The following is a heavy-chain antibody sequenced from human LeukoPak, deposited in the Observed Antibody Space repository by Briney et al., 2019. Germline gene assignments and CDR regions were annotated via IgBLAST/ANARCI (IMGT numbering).Heavy chain of an antibody. CDR1: GGSFSGYY. J-gene: IGHJ4*02. D-gene: IGHD6-13*01. CDR3: ARQPGMTLSHFDF. Sequence: SETLSLTCAVYGGSFSGYYWSWIRQPPGKGLEWIGEINHSGSTNYNPSLKSRVTLSIDASKNQFSLKLTSVTATDTAVYYCARQPGMTLSHFDFWGQGTLVTVSS. CDR2: INHSGST. V-gene: IGHV4-34*01.